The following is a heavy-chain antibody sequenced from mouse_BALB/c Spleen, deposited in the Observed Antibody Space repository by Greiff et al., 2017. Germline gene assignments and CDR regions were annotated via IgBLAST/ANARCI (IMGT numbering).Heavy chain of an antibody. CDR2: IAPGSGST. CDR1: GYTFTSYW. V-gene: IGHV1S41*01. CDR3: ARSRYGNLDY. J-gene: IGHJ2*01. D-gene: IGHD2-10*02. Sequence: DLVKPGASVKLSCKASGYTFTSYWINWIKQRPGQGLEWIGRIAPGSGSTYYNEMFKGKATLTVDTSSSTAYIQLSSLSSEDSAVYFCARSRYGNLDYWGQGTTLTVSS.